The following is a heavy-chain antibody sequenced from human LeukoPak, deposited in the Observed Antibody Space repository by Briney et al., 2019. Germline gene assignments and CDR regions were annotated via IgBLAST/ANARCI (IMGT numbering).Heavy chain of an antibody. D-gene: IGHD6-19*01. V-gene: IGHV4-59*01. J-gene: IGHJ6*03. CDR1: GGSITSYY. CDR3: ARVIAVAGTGYFYMDV. Sequence: SETLSLTCTVSGGSITSYYWSWIRQPPGKGLEWIGYIYYSGSTNYNLSLKSRVTISVDTPKNLFSLKLSSVTAADTAVYYCARVIAVAGTGYFYMDVWGKGTTVTVSS. CDR2: IYYSGST.